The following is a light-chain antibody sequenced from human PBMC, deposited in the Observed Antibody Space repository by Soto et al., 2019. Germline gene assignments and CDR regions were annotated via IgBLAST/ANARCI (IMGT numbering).Light chain of an antibody. CDR1: SSDVGGYNY. CDR3: SSYTSSSTRV. J-gene: IGLJ3*02. CDR2: EVS. V-gene: IGLV2-14*01. Sequence: QSVLTQPASVSGSPGQSITISCTGTSSDVGGYNYVSWYQQHPGKAPKLMIYEVSNRPSGVSNLFSGSKSCNTASLTISGLQAEDEADYYCSSYTSSSTRVFGGGTKLTV.